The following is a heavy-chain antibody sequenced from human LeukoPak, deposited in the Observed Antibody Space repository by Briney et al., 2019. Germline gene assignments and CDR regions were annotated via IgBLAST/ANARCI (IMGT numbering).Heavy chain of an antibody. CDR2: ISYGGSNK. J-gene: IGHJ4*02. Sequence: GRSLRLSCAASGFTFSSYAMHWVRQAPGKGLEWVAVISYGGSNKYYADSVKGRFTISRDNSKNTLYLQMNSLRAEDTAVYYCARDKSRGASSPYFDYWGQGTLVTVSS. D-gene: IGHD3-10*01. CDR1: GFTFSSYA. V-gene: IGHV3-30-3*01. CDR3: ARDKSRGASSPYFDY.